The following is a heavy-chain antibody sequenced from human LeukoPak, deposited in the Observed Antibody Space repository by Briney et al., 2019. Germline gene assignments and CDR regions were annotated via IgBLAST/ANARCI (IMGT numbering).Heavy chain of an antibody. J-gene: IGHJ4*02. CDR3: ARHVVGGSTRSPFDY. Sequence: GESLKISCKGSGYSFSNFWIGWVRQMPGKGLEWMGIIYPGDSDTRYSPSFQGQVTISADKSINTAYLQWSSLRASDTAMYHCARHVVGGSTRSPFDYWGQGTLVTVSS. V-gene: IGHV5-51*01. CDR1: GYSFSNFW. CDR2: IYPGDSDT. D-gene: IGHD2-2*01.